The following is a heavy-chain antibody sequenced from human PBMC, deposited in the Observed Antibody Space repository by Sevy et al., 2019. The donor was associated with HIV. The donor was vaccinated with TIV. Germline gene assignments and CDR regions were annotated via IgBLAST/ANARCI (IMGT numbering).Heavy chain of an antibody. Sequence: GGSLRLSCVVSGISFATSGMHWVRQAPGKGLEWVAVISYHGRDKFYAESVKGRSTISRDNSKNMLYLQINSLRAEDTAVYYCAKDFTGYHGTDVWGQGTMVTVSS. CDR1: GISFATSG. D-gene: IGHD3-9*01. CDR2: ISYHGRDK. CDR3: AKDFTGYHGTDV. J-gene: IGHJ6*02. V-gene: IGHV3-30*18.